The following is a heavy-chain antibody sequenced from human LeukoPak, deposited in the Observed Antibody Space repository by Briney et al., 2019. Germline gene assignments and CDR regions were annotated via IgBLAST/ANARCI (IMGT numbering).Heavy chain of an antibody. CDR3: ARGGDFYDSSGYYDDAFDI. CDR2: IYYSGST. Sequence: SETLSLTCTVSGGSISSSSYYWDWIRQPPGKGLEWIGSIYYSGSTNYNPSLKSRVTISVDKPKTQFSLKLSSVTAADTAVYYCARGGDFYDSSGYYDDAFDIWGRGTMVIVSS. J-gene: IGHJ3*02. D-gene: IGHD3-22*01. CDR1: GGSISSSSYY. V-gene: IGHV4-39*07.